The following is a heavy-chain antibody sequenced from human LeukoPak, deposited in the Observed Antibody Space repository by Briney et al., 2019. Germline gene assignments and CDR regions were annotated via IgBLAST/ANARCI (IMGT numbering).Heavy chain of an antibody. V-gene: IGHV1-69*13. Sequence: ASVKVSCKASGGTFISYAISWVRQAPGQGLEWMGGIIPIFGTANYAQKFQGRVTITADESTSTAYMELSSLRSEDTAVYYCAHDSYCSGGSCYSGYWGQGTLVTVSS. J-gene: IGHJ4*02. CDR1: GGTFISYA. CDR3: AHDSYCSGGSCYSGY. CDR2: IIPIFGTA. D-gene: IGHD2-15*01.